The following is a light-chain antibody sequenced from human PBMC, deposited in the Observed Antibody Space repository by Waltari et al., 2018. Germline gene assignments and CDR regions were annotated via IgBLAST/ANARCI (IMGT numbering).Light chain of an antibody. CDR1: TPNIRKTY. J-gene: IGLJ1*01. Sequence: QSVLTQPPSASATPGQSVTLSCPGSTPNIRKTYVSWYPQHLGAAPNLLVYRNDQRPSGVPDRFSGSKSDTSTSLTISGLRSEDEAEYYCASWDDSLSAYVFGTGTKVTVL. CDR3: ASWDDSLSAYV. V-gene: IGLV1-47*01. CDR2: RND.